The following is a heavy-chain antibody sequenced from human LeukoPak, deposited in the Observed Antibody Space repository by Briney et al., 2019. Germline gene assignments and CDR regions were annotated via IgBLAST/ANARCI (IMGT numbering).Heavy chain of an antibody. CDR1: VDSIISYY. V-gene: IGHV4-59*01. D-gene: IGHD6-13*01. CDR2: IYHSGST. J-gene: IGHJ4*02. Sequence: SETLSLTCTVSVDSIISYYWSWIRHPPGKGLEWIGYIYHSGSTNYNPSLKSRVTISADTSKDQFSLKLASVTAADTAVYYCATGYSSTWYYFDYWGQGTLVTVSS. CDR3: ATGYSSTWYYFDY.